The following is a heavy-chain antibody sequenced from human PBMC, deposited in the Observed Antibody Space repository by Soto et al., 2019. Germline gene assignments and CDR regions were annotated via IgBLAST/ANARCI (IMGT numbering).Heavy chain of an antibody. CDR1: GGSFSGYY. Sequence: SETLSLTCAVYGGSFSGYYWSWIRQPPGKGLEWIGEINHSGSTNYNPSLKSRVTISVDTSKNQFSLKLSSVTAADTAVYYCARGGVTMVRGAITKHYYYYYGMDVWGQGTTGTAP. D-gene: IGHD3-10*01. V-gene: IGHV4-34*01. CDR3: ARGGVTMVRGAITKHYYYYYGMDV. CDR2: INHSGST. J-gene: IGHJ6*02.